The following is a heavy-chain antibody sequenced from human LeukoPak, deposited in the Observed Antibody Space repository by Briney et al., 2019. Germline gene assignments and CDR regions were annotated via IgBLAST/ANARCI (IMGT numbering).Heavy chain of an antibody. Sequence: PSETLSLTCTVSGGSISSSSYYWGWIRQPPGKGQECIGNIYSSGTTYYNPSLKSRVTISIDTSKSQFSLRLSSVTAADTAVYYCVQNIPGTIEHWGQGTLVTVSS. CDR3: VQNIPGTIEH. J-gene: IGHJ1*01. D-gene: IGHD1-7*01. CDR2: IYSSGTT. CDR1: GGSISSSSYY. V-gene: IGHV4-39*01.